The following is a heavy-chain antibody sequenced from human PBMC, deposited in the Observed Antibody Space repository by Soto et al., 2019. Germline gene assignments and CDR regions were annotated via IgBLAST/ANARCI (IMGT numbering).Heavy chain of an antibody. J-gene: IGHJ5*02. CDR3: AKDGGYCSSTSCLSWFDP. CDR1: GFTFSSYA. V-gene: IGHV3-23*01. Sequence: LRLSCAASGFTFSSYAMSWVRQAPGKGLEWVSAISDSGGSTYYADSVKGRFTISRDNSKNTLYLQMNSLRAEDTAVYYCAKDGGYCSSTSCLSWFDPWGQGTL. CDR2: ISDSGGST. D-gene: IGHD2-2*01.